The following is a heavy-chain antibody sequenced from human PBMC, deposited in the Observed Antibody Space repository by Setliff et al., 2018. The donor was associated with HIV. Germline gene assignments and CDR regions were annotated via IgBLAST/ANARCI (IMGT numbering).Heavy chain of an antibody. J-gene: IGHJ6*03. D-gene: IGHD2-8*01. CDR3: ARDSANGKTANLNYLDV. CDR2: IYYTGST. CDR1: GGSISSSGDY. Sequence: LSLTCTVPGGSISSSGDYWSWVRQHPGKGLEWIGYIYYTGSTYSNPSLQSRVRISVDTSKNQFSLRLSSVTAADTAVYYCARDSANGKTANLNYLDVWGKGTMVTVSS. V-gene: IGHV4-31*03.